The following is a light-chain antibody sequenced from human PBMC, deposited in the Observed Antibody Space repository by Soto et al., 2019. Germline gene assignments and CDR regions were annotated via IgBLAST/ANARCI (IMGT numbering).Light chain of an antibody. CDR3: QQYNSKAFS. CDR1: QSMSSW. V-gene: IGKV1-5*01. J-gene: IGKJ2*03. Sequence: DIQMTQSPSTLSASVGDRVTITCRASQSMSSWLAWYQQKPGKAPKLLIYDVSNLESGVPARFSGSGSGTEFTLTTSSRQPDDVANYYCQQYNSKAFSVGQGTKLEIK. CDR2: DVS.